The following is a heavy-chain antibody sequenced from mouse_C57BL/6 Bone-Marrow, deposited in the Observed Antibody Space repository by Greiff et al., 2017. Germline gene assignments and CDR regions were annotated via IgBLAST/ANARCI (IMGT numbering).Heavy chain of an antibody. V-gene: IGHV1-26*01. Sequence: EVQLQQSGPELVKPGASVKISCKASGYTFTDYYMNWVKQSHGKSLEWIGDINPNNGGTRYNQKFKGKATLTVDKSSSTAYMGLRCMTSEDSTVYYCAISRRYYYGRSYGAMDYWGQGTAVTVSS. CDR1: GYTFTDYY. CDR2: INPNNGGT. D-gene: IGHD1-1*01. J-gene: IGHJ4*01. CDR3: AISRRYYYGRSYGAMDY.